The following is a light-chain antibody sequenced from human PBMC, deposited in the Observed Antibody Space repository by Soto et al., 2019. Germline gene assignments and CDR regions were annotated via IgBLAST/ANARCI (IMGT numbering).Light chain of an antibody. V-gene: IGKV1-6*01. CDR2: SAS. J-gene: IGKJ1*01. CDR3: LQDFTYPRT. Sequence: AIQMTQSPSSVSASVGDRVTITCRASQGIRNELGWYQQKPGKAPKLLIYSASSLQSGVLSRYSGSVSGTDIILTISGLQPEDFATYFCLQDFTYPRTFGQGTKV. CDR1: QGIRNE.